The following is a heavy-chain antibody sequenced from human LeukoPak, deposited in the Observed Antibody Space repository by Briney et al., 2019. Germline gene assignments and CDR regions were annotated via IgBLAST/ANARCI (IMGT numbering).Heavy chain of an antibody. CDR2: ISSSSSYI. CDR3: AGGVGYCSSTSCRTLTY. D-gene: IGHD2-2*01. J-gene: IGHJ4*02. Sequence: GGSLRPSCAASGFTFSSYSMNWVRQAPGKGLEWVSSISSSSSYIYYADSVKGRFTISRDNAKNSLYLQMNSLRAEDTAVYYCAGGVGYCSSTSCRTLTYWGQGTLVTVSS. V-gene: IGHV3-21*01. CDR1: GFTFSSYS.